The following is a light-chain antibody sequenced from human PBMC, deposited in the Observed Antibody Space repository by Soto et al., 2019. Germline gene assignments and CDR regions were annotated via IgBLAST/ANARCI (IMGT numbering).Light chain of an antibody. CDR3: QRYNSYTYT. Sequence: DIQMTQSPSSLSASVGDRVTITCRASQGIGNYLAWFQQKPGKAPKSLIYDASSLQSGVPSKFSDSGSRTQFTITIRSLQPEDFATYHCQRYNSYTYTFGQGTQLEIK. CDR1: QGIGNY. V-gene: IGKV1-16*02. J-gene: IGKJ2*01. CDR2: DAS.